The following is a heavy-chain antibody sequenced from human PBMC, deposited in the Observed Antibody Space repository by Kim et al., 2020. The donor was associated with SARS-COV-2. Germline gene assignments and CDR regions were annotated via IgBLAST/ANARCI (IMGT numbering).Heavy chain of an antibody. D-gene: IGHD6-19*01. CDR2: IDWDDDK. CDR1: GFSLSTSGMC. V-gene: IGHV2-70*11. CDR3: ARISPYLEEVAVPGQDYYYYYYMDV. Sequence: SGPTLVNPTQTLTLTCTFSGFSLSTSGMCVSWIRQPPGKALEWLARIDWDDDKYYSTSLKTRLTISKDTSKNQVVLTMTNTDPVDTATYYCARISPYLEEVAVPGQDYYYYYYMDVWGKGTTVTVSS. J-gene: IGHJ6*03.